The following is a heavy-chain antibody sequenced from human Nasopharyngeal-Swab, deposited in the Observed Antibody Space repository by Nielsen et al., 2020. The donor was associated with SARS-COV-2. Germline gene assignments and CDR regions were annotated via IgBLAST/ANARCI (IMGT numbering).Heavy chain of an antibody. D-gene: IGHD5-12*01. V-gene: IGHV3-23*01. CDR1: GFTFSSYA. J-gene: IGHJ4*02. CDR3: AKDPGYSGYDYGNYFDY. CDR2: ISGSGGST. Sequence: GGSLRLSCAASGFTFSSYAMSWVRQAPGKGLEWVSAISGSGGSTYYADSVKGRFTISRDNSKNTLYLQMNSLRAEDTAVYYCAKDPGYSGYDYGNYFDYWGQGTLVTVSS.